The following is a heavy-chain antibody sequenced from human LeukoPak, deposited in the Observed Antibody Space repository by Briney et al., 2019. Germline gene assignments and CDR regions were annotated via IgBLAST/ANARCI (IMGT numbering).Heavy chain of an antibody. D-gene: IGHD2/OR15-2a*01. CDR3: ATVPCLTTSCSPINWFDP. V-gene: IGHV1-2*02. CDR2: INPNSGGT. CDR1: GYTFTDYY. Sequence: ASVKVSCKASGYTFTDYYIHWVRQAPGQGLERMGWINPNSGGTDYAEKFQGRVTMTRDTSISTAYMELSSLKSDDTAVYYCATVPCLTTSCSPINWFDPWGQGALVTVSS. J-gene: IGHJ5*02.